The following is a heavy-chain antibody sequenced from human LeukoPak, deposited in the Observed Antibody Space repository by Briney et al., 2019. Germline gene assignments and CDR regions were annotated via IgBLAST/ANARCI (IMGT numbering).Heavy chain of an antibody. Sequence: PGGSLRLSCAASGFTFSSYAMHWVRQAPGKGLEYVSAISSNGGSTYYANSVKGRFTISRDNSKNTLYLQMGSLRAEDMAVYYCAREGITMVRGEAYYYYMDVWGKGTTVTVSS. CDR3: AREGITMVRGEAYYYYMDV. J-gene: IGHJ6*03. D-gene: IGHD3-10*01. CDR2: ISSNGGST. V-gene: IGHV3-64*01. CDR1: GFTFSSYA.